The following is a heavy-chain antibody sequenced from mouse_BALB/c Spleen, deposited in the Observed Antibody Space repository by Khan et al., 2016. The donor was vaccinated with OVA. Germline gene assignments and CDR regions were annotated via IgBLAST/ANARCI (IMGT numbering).Heavy chain of an antibody. CDR2: IWGGGGT. Sequence: VELVESGPGLVAPSQSLSITCTVSGFSLSRYNVNWVRQPPGKGLEWLGMIWGGGGTDYNSTLKSRLSIRKDNSKSQVLLKMNSRQTDDTAMYDCARAYYRYDGYYAMDYWGQGTSVTVSS. D-gene: IGHD2-14*01. J-gene: IGHJ4*01. V-gene: IGHV2-6-4*01. CDR1: GFSLSRYN. CDR3: ARAYYRYDGYYAMDY.